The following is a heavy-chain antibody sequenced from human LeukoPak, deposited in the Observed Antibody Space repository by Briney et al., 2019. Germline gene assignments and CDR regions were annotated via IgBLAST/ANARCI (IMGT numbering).Heavy chain of an antibody. CDR2: IYYSGST. CDR3: AREPNPLIVVVPAAPGYFDL. V-gene: IGHV4-39*07. CDR1: GGSISSSSYY. D-gene: IGHD2-2*01. Sequence: SETLSLTCTVSGGSISSSSYYWGWIRQPPGKGLEWIGNIYYSGSTYYNPSLKSRVTISVDMSKNQFSLKLSSVTAADTAVYYCAREPNPLIVVVPAAPGYFDLWGRGTLVTVSS. J-gene: IGHJ2*01.